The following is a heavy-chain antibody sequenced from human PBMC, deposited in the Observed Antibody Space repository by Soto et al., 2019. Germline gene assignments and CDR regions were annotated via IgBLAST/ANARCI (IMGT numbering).Heavy chain of an antibody. CDR3: AREGYGSYDSVTFDY. CDR2: IYYSGST. CDR1: GGSISSYY. J-gene: IGHJ4*02. Sequence: SETXSLTCTVSGGSISSYYWSWIRQPPGKGLKRIGYIYYSGSTNYNPSLKSRVTISVDTSKNQFSLKLSSVTAADTALFYCAREGYGSYDSVTFDYWGQGTLVTVSS. D-gene: IGHD5-18*01. V-gene: IGHV4-59*01.